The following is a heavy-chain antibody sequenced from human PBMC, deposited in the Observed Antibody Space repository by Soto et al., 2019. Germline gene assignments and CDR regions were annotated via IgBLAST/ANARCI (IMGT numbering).Heavy chain of an antibody. CDR1: GGTFSSYA. CDR2: IIPVFGTA. CDR3: ARSTPYCTNGVCPNASVRYGMDV. J-gene: IGHJ6*02. D-gene: IGHD2-8*01. V-gene: IGHV1-69*01. Sequence: QVQLVQSGAEVKKPGSSVKVSCKASGGTFSSYAISWVRQAPGQGREWMGGIIPVFGTANYAQKFQGRVTITADESTSPAYMELSSLRSDDTAVYYRARSTPYCTNGVCPNASVRYGMDVWGQGTTVTVSS.